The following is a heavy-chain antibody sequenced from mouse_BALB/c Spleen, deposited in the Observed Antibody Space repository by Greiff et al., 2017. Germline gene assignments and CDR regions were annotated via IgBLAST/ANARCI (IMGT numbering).Heavy chain of an antibody. J-gene: IGHJ2*01. D-gene: IGHD1-1*01. CDR2: IDPSDSET. CDR1: GFSFTSYW. Sequence: LQESGPQLVRPGASVKISCTASGFSFTSYWMHWVKQRPGQGLEWIGMIDPSDSETRLNQKFKDKATLTVDKSSSTAYMQLSSPTSEDSAVYCCARSDYYGYYFDYWGQGTTLTVSS. V-gene: IGHV1S126*01. CDR3: ARSDYYGYYFDY.